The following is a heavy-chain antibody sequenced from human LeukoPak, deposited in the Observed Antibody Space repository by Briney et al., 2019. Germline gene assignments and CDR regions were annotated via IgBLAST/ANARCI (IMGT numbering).Heavy chain of an antibody. J-gene: IGHJ4*02. CDR2: ISGSGGST. D-gene: IGHD3-10*01. CDR1: GITLSNYG. Sequence: PGGSLRLSCAVSGITLSNYGMTWFRQAPGKGLEWVAGISGSGGSTNYAECVKGRVTISRDNPKNTLYLQMNSLRAEDTAVYFCAKRGVVIRVILVGFHKEAYYFDSWGQGALVTVSS. CDR3: AKRGVVIRVILVGFHKEAYYFDS. V-gene: IGHV3-23*01.